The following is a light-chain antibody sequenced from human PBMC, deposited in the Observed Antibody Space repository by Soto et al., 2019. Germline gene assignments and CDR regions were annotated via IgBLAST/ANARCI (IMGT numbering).Light chain of an antibody. CDR3: QQSYSTPT. J-gene: IGKJ4*01. CDR2: AAS. V-gene: IGKV1-39*01. Sequence: QRLRNYINWYQQTPGEAPKLLISAASRLQSGVPSRFSGSGSGTDFTLTINTLQPEDIATYYCQQSYSTPTFGGGTKVDIK. CDR1: QRLRNY.